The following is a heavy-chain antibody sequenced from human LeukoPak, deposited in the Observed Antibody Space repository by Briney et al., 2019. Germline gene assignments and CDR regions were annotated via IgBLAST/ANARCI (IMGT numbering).Heavy chain of an antibody. CDR3: ASLRTSGPYYYYGMDV. Sequence: GGSLRLSCAASGFTFSSYGMHWVRQAPGKGLEWVAVIWYDGSNKYYADSVKGRFTISRDNSKNTLYLQMNSLRAEDTAVYYCASLRTSGPYYYYGMDVWGQGTTVTVSS. D-gene: IGHD3-3*01. J-gene: IGHJ6*02. CDR2: IWYDGSNK. CDR1: GFTFSSYG. V-gene: IGHV3-33*01.